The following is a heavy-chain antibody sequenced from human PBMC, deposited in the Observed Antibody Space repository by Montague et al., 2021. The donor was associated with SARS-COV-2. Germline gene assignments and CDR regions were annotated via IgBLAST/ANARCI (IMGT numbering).Heavy chain of an antibody. CDR3: ARHSVSEDGTFFRSYFDP. CDR2: IFYNGYT. D-gene: IGHD1-26*01. J-gene: IGHJ5*02. V-gene: IGHV4-59*08. CDR1: GGTVRDYY. Sequence: SETLSLTCTVSGGTVRDYYWNWICQTPGQGLEWIGYIFYNGYTKYNPSLESRVTLSVDTPGNQFFLSLRSVTASDTATYFCARHSVSEDGTFFRSYFDPWGQGAQVIVSS.